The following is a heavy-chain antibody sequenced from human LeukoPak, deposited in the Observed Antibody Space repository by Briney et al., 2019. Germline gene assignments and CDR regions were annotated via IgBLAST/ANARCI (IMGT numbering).Heavy chain of an antibody. J-gene: IGHJ4*02. CDR2: INPNSGGT. D-gene: IGHD6-6*01. CDR1: GYTFTGYY. Sequence: GASVKVSCKASGYTFTGYYMHWVRQAPGQGLEWMGWINPNSGGTNYAQKFQGRVTMTRDTSISTAYMELSRLRSDDTAVYYCAREVGEYSSSGPGYWGQGTLVTVSS. CDR3: AREVGEYSSSGPGY. V-gene: IGHV1-2*02.